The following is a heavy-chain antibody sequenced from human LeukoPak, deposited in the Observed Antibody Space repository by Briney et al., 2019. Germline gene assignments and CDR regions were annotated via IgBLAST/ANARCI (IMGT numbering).Heavy chain of an antibody. J-gene: IGHJ3*02. D-gene: IGHD2-2*01. CDR1: GFTFSSYG. V-gene: IGHV3-30*02. Sequence: GGSLRLSCAASGFTFSSYGMQWVRQAPGKGLEWVAFIRYDGSNKYYADSVKGRFTISRDNSKNTLYLQMNSLRAEDTAVYYCARGSSTSTSGAFDIWGQGTMVTVSS. CDR2: IRYDGSNK. CDR3: ARGSSTSTSGAFDI.